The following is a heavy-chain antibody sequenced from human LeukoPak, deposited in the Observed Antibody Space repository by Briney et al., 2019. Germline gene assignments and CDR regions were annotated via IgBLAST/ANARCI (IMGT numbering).Heavy chain of an antibody. V-gene: IGHV1-18*04. J-gene: IGHJ4*02. CDR1: GYTFTSYG. Sequence: ASVKVSCKASGYTFTSYGISWVRQAPGQGLEWMGWISAYNGNTNYAQKLRGRVTMTTDTSTSTAYMELRSLRSDDTAVYYCARDEDIWFGECHFDYWGQGTLVTVSS. CDR2: ISAYNGNT. D-gene: IGHD3-10*01. CDR3: ARDEDIWFGECHFDY.